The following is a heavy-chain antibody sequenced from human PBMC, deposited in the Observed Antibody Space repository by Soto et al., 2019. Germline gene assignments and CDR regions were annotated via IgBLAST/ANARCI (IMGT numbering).Heavy chain of an antibody. CDR2: ISGSGGST. CDR1: GFTFSSYA. V-gene: IGHV3-23*01. J-gene: IGHJ3*02. D-gene: IGHD6-13*01. CDR3: AKGPFAQQLVFVCPGLLRGGWPTDAFDI. Sequence: EVQLLESGGGLVQPGGSLRLSCAASGFTFSSYAMSWVRQAPGKGLEWVSAISGSGGSTYYADSVKGRFTISRDNSKNTLYLQMNSLRAEYTAVYYCAKGPFAQQLVFVCPGLLRGGWPTDAFDIWGQGTMVTVSS.